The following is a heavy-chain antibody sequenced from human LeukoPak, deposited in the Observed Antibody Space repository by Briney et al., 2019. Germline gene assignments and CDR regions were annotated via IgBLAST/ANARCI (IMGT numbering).Heavy chain of an antibody. CDR2: TYYRSKWYN. J-gene: IGHJ2*01. D-gene: IGHD6-19*01. CDR3: ARASSGWFTGVYWYFDL. CDR1: GDSVSSNSAA. V-gene: IGHV6-1*01. Sequence: SQTLSLTCAISGDSVSSNSAAWNWIRQSPSSGLEWLGRTYYRSKWYNDYAVSVKSRITINPDTSKNQFSLQLNSVTPEDTAVYYCARASSGWFTGVYWYFDLWGRGTLVTVSS.